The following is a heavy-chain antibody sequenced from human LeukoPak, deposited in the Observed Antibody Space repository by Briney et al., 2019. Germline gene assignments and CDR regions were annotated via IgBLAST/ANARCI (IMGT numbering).Heavy chain of an antibody. CDR1: GGSFSGYY. V-gene: IGHV4-34*01. CDR2: INHSGST. CDR3: ARGDGSGSYVGY. J-gene: IGHJ4*02. D-gene: IGHD3-10*01. Sequence: SETLSLTCAVYGGSFSGYYWSWIRQPPGKGLEWIGEINHSGSTNYNPSLKSRVTISVDTSKNQLSLKLSSVTAADTAVYYCARGDGSGSYVGYWGQGTLVTVSS.